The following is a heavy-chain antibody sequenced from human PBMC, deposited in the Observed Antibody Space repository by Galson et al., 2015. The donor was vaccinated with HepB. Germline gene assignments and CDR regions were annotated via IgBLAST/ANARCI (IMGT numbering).Heavy chain of an antibody. CDR2: INPSGGST. Sequence: SVKVSCKASGYTFTSYYMHWVRQAPGQGLEWMGIINPSGGSTSYAQKFQGRVTMTRDTSTSTVYMELSSLRSEDTAVYYCARGGFAPLYYYDSSGAPWDYWGQGTLVTVSS. J-gene: IGHJ4*02. V-gene: IGHV1-46*01. CDR1: GYTFTSYY. CDR3: ARGGFAPLYYYDSSGAPWDY. D-gene: IGHD3-22*01.